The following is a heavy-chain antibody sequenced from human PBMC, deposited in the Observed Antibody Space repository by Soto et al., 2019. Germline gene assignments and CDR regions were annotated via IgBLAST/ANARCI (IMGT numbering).Heavy chain of an antibody. J-gene: IGHJ4*02. D-gene: IGHD5-12*01. V-gene: IGHV2-5*02. Sequence: QITLKESGPTLVKPTQTLTLTCTLSGFSLSTSGVGVGWIRQPPGKALEWLALIYWDDDKRYSPSLKSRVTITKDTSKNQVARTMTNMDPVDTATYYCTMSTIVGTILRFDFWGQGTLVTVSS. CDR2: IYWDDDK. CDR3: TMSTIVGTILRFDF. CDR1: GFSLSTSGVG.